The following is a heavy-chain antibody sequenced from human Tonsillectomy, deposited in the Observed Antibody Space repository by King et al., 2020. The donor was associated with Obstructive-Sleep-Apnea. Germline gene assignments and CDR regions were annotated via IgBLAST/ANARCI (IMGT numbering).Heavy chain of an antibody. Sequence: QVQLQQWGAGLLKPSETLSLTCAVYGGSFSGYYWSWIRQPPGKGLEWIGEINHSGSTNYNPSLWSRVTISVDTSKNQFSLTLSSLTAADTAVYYCAAQDYGDLFFDSWGQGTLVSVSS. CDR2: INHSGST. D-gene: IGHD4-17*01. CDR3: AAQDYGDLFFDS. V-gene: IGHV4-34*01. CDR1: GGSFSGYY. J-gene: IGHJ4*02.